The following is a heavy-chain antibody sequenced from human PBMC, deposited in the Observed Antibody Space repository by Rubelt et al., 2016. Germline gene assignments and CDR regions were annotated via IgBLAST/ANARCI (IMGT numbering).Heavy chain of an antibody. D-gene: IGHD3-22*01. CDR3: ARGGVTMIVVVIEDTFDY. CDR2: ISSSSSYI. J-gene: IGHJ4*02. V-gene: IGHV3-21*01. Sequence: WVRQAPGKGLEWVSSISSSSSYIYYADSVKGRFTTSGDNAKNSLYLQMNSLRDEDTAVYYCARGGVTMIVVVIEDTFDYWGQGTLVTVSS.